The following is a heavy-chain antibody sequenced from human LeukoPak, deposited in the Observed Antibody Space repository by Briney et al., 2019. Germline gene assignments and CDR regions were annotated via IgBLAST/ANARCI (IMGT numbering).Heavy chain of an antibody. D-gene: IGHD6-13*01. J-gene: IGHJ4*02. CDR1: GGTFSSYA. V-gene: IGHV1-69*06. CDR2: IIPIFGTA. CDR3: ARDGAAGDFDY. Sequence: ASVKVSCKASGGTFSSYAISWVRQAPGQGLEWMGGIIPIFGTANYAQKFQGRVTITADKSTSTAYMELSSLRSEDTAVYYCARDGAAGDFDYWGQGTLVTVSS.